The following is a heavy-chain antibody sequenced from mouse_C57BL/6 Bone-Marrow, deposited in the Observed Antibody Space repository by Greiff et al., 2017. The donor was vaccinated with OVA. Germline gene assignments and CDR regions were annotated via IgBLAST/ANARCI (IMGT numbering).Heavy chain of an antibody. J-gene: IGHJ2*01. Sequence: QVQLQQSGAELAKPGASVKLSCKASGYTFTSYWMHWVKQRPGQGLEWIGYINPSSGYTKYNQKFKDKATLPADKSSSTAYMQLSSLTYEYSAVYYCARFHYYGSSYDYFDYWGQGTTLTVSS. CDR3: ARFHYYGSSYDYFDY. CDR2: INPSSGYT. D-gene: IGHD1-1*01. CDR1: GYTFTSYW. V-gene: IGHV1-7*01.